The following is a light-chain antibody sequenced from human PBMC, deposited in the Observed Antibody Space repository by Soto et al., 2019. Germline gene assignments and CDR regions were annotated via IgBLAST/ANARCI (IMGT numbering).Light chain of an antibody. CDR2: GAS. V-gene: IGKV3-20*01. CDR3: QQCGSSPRT. CDR1: QSVSSTY. Sequence: EIVLTQSPGTLSLSPGERVTLSCRASQSVSSTYLAWYQQKPGQAPRLVIYGASSRATGIPDRFSGSGSGTDFTLTIGRLEPEDFAVYYCQQCGSSPRTFGGGTKVEIK. J-gene: IGKJ4*01.